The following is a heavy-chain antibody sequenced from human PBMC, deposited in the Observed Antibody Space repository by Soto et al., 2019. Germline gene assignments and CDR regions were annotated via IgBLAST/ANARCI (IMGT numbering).Heavy chain of an antibody. J-gene: IGHJ6*02. D-gene: IGHD2-15*01. V-gene: IGHV3-9*01. Sequence: EVQLVESGGGLVQPGRSLRLSCAASGFRFDDYGMHWVRQVPGKGLEWVSGISYYSGSIGYADSVKGRFTISRDNAKDPLYLPVDSLRAEDTALYYCAKSMGGTANGMDVWGQGTTVTVSS. CDR1: GFRFDDYG. CDR3: AKSMGGTANGMDV. CDR2: ISYYSGSI.